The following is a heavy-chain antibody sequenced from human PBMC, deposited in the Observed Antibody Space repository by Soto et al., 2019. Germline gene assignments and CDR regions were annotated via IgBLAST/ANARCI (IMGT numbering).Heavy chain of an antibody. CDR2: IYYSGST. CDR3: ARDSRFGGNDAFDI. CDR1: GGSISSGGYY. D-gene: IGHD3-16*01. V-gene: IGHV4-31*03. J-gene: IGHJ3*02. Sequence: SETLSLTCTVSGGSISSGGYYWSWIRQHPGKGLEWIGYIYYSGSTYYNPSLKSRVTISVDTSKNQFSLKLSSVTAADTAVYYCARDSRFGGNDAFDIWGQGTMVNVS.